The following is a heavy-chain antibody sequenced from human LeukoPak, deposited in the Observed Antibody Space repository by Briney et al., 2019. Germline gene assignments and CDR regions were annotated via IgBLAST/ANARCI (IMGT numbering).Heavy chain of an antibody. Sequence: PLGSLRLSSAASGFTFSGYSTSWVRQTPGKRLEWVSTITGNGGDTSYAHSAKGEFTTSRENPKNTLYLRIDTRRAENTAVYYCAKDPLSYGGHYLDYWGQGTLVTVSS. J-gene: IGHJ4*02. D-gene: IGHD4-23*01. V-gene: IGHV3-23*01. CDR1: GFTFSGYS. CDR3: AKDPLSYGGHYLDY. CDR2: ITGNGGDT.